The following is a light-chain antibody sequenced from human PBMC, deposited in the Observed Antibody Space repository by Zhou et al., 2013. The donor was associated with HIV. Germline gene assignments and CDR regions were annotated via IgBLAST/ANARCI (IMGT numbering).Light chain of an antibody. CDR3: QQYYDLRT. V-gene: IGKV1-33*01. Sequence: DTQMTQSPSSLSASVGDKVTITCQASQDISTYLNWYHQKPGKAPKLLIYDASNLAAGVPSRFSGSGSGTHFTFTISSLQPEDIATYYCQQYYDLRTFGPRDTTG. CDR1: QDISTY. CDR2: DAS. J-gene: IGKJ5*01.